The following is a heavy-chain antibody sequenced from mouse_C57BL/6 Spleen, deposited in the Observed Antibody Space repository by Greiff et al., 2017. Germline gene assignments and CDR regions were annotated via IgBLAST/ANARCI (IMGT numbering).Heavy chain of an antibody. V-gene: IGHV1-80*01. CDR3: ARELLGAMDY. J-gene: IGHJ4*01. CDR2: IYPGDGDT. Sequence: QVQLKESGAELVKPGASVKISCKAPGYAFSSYWMNWVKQRPGKGLEWIGQIYPGDGDTNYNGKFKGKATLTADKSSSIAYMQLSSLTSEDSAVYFCARELLGAMDYWGQGTSVTVSS. D-gene: IGHD1-1*01. CDR1: GYAFSSYW.